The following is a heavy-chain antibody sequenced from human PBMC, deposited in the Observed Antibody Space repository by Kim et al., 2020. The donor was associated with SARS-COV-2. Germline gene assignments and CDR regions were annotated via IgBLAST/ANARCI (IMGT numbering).Heavy chain of an antibody. V-gene: IGHV4-61*01. CDR1: GGSVSSGWYY. CDR3: ARARWHIGMVVAATV. J-gene: IGHJ6*01. D-gene: IGHD2-15*01. Sequence: SETLSLTCTVSGGSVSSGWYYWSWLRQPTGQGLEWIGYIDYSGSTNYNPSLKRRVPISEDTSKNEFSLKLSSLTAAETAVYCCARARWHIGMVVAATVW. CDR2: IDYSGST.